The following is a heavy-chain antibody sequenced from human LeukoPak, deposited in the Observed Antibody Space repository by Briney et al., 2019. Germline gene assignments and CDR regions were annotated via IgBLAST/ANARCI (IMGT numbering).Heavy chain of an antibody. CDR1: GFTFSSYW. CDR3: AVVVAARWSWDWFDP. J-gene: IGHJ5*02. V-gene: IGHV3-7*01. Sequence: PGGSRRLSCAAAGFTFSSYWMGWVRQAPGKGLEWVANIKQDGSEKYYVDSVRGRFTISRDNAKNSLYLQMNSLRAEDTAVYYCAVVVAARWSWDWFDPWGQGTLVTVSS. CDR2: IKQDGSEK. D-gene: IGHD2-15*01.